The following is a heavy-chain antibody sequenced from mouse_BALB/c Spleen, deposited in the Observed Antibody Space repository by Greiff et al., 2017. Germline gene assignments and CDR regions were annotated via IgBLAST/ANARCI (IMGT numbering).Heavy chain of an antibody. J-gene: IGHJ3*01. V-gene: IGHV5-17*02. CDR2: ISSGSSTI. CDR3: ARSGTGFAY. D-gene: IGHD3-3*01. CDR1: GFTFSSFG. Sequence: DVMLVESGGGLVQPGGSRKLSCAASGFTFSSFGMHWVRQAPEKGLEWVAYISSGSSTIYYADTVKGRFTISRDNPKNTLFLQMTSLRSEDTAMYYCARSGTGFAYWGQGTLVTVSA.